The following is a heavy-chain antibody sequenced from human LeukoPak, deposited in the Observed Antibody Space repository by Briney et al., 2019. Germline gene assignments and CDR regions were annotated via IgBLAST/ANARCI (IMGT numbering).Heavy chain of an antibody. J-gene: IGHJ4*02. CDR1: GFTFSSYW. V-gene: IGHV3-74*03. CDR2: IKTDGSSI. D-gene: IGHD1-14*01. Sequence: GGSLRLSCTASGFTFSSYWMHWVRQAPGKGLVWVSHIKTDGSSITYADSVKGRFTISRDNAKNTLYLQMNSLRAEDTAVYYCARVRYNNALDYWGQGTLVTAPS. CDR3: ARVRYNNALDY.